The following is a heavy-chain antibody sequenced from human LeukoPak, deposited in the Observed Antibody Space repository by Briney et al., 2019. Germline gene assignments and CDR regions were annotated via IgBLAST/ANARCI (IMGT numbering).Heavy chain of an antibody. CDR2: ISGSGGST. CDR3: AARLLRYCSGGSCYGSHFDY. V-gene: IGHV3-23*01. Sequence: HSGGSLRLSCAASGFTFSSYAMSWVRQAPGKGLEWVSAISGSGGSTYYADSVKGRFTISRDNSKNTLYLQMNSLRAEDTAVYYCAARLLRYCSGGSCYGSHFDYWGQGTLVTVSS. J-gene: IGHJ4*02. D-gene: IGHD2-15*01. CDR1: GFTFSSYA.